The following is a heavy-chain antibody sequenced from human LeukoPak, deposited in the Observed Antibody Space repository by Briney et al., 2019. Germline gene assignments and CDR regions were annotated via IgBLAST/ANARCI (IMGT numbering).Heavy chain of an antibody. CDR1: GGTFSSYA. D-gene: IGHD6-6*01. J-gene: IGHJ4*02. CDR3: ARGSLKSRSRSSEVYY. V-gene: IGHV1-69*04. Sequence: SVKVSCKASGGTFSSYAISWVRQAPGQGLEWMGRIIPIFGIANYAQKFQGRVTITADKSTSTAYMELSSLRSDDTAVYYCARGSLKSRSRSSEVYYWGQGTLVTVSS. CDR2: IIPIFGIA.